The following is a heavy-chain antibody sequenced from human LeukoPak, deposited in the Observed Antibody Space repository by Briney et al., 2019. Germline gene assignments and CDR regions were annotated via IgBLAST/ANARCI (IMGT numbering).Heavy chain of an antibody. CDR2: ISDSGVST. V-gene: IGHV3-23*01. CDR3: VIHSGPRGY. J-gene: IGHJ4*02. CDR1: GFTFSSYG. Sequence: LPGGSLRLSCAASGFTFSSYGMSWVRQAPGKGLEWVSAISDSGVSTYYADSVKGRFTISRDNSKNTLYLQMNSLRADGTAVYYCVIHSGPRGYWGQGTLVTVSS.